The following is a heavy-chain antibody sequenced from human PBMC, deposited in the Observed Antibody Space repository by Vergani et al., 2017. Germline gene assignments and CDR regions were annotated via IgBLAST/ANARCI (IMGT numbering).Heavy chain of an antibody. D-gene: IGHD3-9*01. CDR3: ARGDYGILTGYGY. CDR1: GYTFSNYY. CDR2: INPSGGHT. J-gene: IGHJ4*02. Sequence: QVQVVQSGAEVKKSGASVQVSCKTSGYTFSNYYMHWVRQAPGQGLEWMGIINPSGGHTNYAQKFQGRVTMTRDTSTSTVYMELSSLRSEDTAIYYCARGDYGILTGYGYWGQGTLVTVSA. V-gene: IGHV1-46*03.